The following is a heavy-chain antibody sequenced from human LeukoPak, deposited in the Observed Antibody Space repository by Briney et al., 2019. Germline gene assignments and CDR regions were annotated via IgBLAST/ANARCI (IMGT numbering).Heavy chain of an antibody. CDR2: ISYDGSNK. D-gene: IGHD6-6*01. Sequence: GGSLRLSCAASGFTFSSYGMHWVRQAPGKGLEWVAVISYDGSNKYYADSVKGRFTISRDNSKNTLYLQMNSLRAEDTAVYYCACSYSSSPGFDYWGQGTLVIVSS. CDR1: GFTFSSYG. CDR3: ACSYSSSPGFDY. J-gene: IGHJ4*02. V-gene: IGHV3-30*03.